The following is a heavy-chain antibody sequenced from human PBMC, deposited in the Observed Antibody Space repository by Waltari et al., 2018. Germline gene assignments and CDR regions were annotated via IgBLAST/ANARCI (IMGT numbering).Heavy chain of an antibody. CDR2: IYHSGAT. CDR1: GGSINNYY. J-gene: IGHJ4*02. Sequence: QVQLQESGPGLLRPSETLYLTCTVSGGSINNYYWTWIRQPPGKGLEWIGYIYHSGATNYSPSLKSRVTISLDTSKSQFSLKLSSVTAADTGVYYCAGGSGYYYDSTFDYWGQGTLVTVSS. V-gene: IGHV4-59*01. CDR3: AGGSGYYYDSTFDY. D-gene: IGHD3-22*01.